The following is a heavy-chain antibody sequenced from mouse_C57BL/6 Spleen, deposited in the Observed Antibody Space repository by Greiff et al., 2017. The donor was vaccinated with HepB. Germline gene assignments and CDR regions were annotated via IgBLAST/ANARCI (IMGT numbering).Heavy chain of an antibody. CDR2: IDPENGDT. D-gene: IGHD2-2*01. V-gene: IGHV14-4*01. CDR1: GFNIKDDY. Sequence: EVQLVESGAELVRPGASVKLSCTASGFNIKDDYMHWVKQRPEQGLEWIGWIDPENGDTEYASKFQGKATITADTSSNTAYLQLSSLTSEDTAVYYCTTVWLRRAYWGQGTLVTVSA. J-gene: IGHJ3*01. CDR3: TTVWLRRAY.